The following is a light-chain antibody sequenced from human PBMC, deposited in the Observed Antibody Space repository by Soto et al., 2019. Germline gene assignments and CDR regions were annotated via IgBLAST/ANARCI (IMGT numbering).Light chain of an antibody. CDR1: QGISSY. Sequence: DNQLTQSPSSISASVGDRVTITCRASQGISSYLAWYQQKPGKAPKLLIYAASSLQSGVPSRFSGSGSGTDFTLTISSLQPDDFATYYCQQYNNYPRTFGQGTKVDIK. CDR3: QQYNNYPRT. V-gene: IGKV1-16*01. CDR2: AAS. J-gene: IGKJ1*01.